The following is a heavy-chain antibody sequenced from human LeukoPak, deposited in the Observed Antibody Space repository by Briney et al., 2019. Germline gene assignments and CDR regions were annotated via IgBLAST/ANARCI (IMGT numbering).Heavy chain of an antibody. CDR2: ISAYNGNT. V-gene: IGHV1-18*01. CDR1: GYTFTSYG. CDR3: ARRVTITIFGVVLPYYYYGMDV. J-gene: IGHJ6*02. D-gene: IGHD3-3*01. Sequence: ASVKVSCKASGYTFTSYGISWARQAPGQGLEWMGWISAYNGNTNYAQKLQGRVTMTEDTSTDTAYMELSSLRSEDTAVYYCARRVTITIFGVVLPYYYYGMDVWGQGTTVTVSS.